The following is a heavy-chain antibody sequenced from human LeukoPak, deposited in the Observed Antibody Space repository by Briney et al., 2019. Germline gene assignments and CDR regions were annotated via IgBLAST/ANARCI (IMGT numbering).Heavy chain of an antibody. CDR2: IYYSGST. CDR3: ARVTGYMIEDYFDY. V-gene: IGHV4-61*08. J-gene: IGHJ4*02. Sequence: KPSETLSLTCAVSGDSITRSEYYWSWIRQPPGKGLEWIGYIYYSGSTNYNPSLKSRVTISVKTSKNQFSLKLSSVTAADTAVYYCARVTGYMIEDYFDYWGQGTLVTVSS. D-gene: IGHD3-22*01. CDR1: GDSITRSEYY.